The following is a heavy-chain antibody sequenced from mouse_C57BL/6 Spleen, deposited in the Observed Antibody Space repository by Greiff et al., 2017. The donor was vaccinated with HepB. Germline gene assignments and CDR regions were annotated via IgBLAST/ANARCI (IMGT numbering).Heavy chain of an antibody. Sequence: QVQLKESGPELVKPGASVKISCKASGYAFSSSWMNWVKQRPGKGLEWIGRIYPGDGDTNYNGKFKGKATLTADKSSSTAYMQLSSLTSEDSAVYFCARERVYYDYDRDYAMDYWGQGTSVTVSS. CDR3: ARERVYYDYDRDYAMDY. CDR2: IYPGDGDT. V-gene: IGHV1-82*01. D-gene: IGHD2-4*01. J-gene: IGHJ4*01. CDR1: GYAFSSSW.